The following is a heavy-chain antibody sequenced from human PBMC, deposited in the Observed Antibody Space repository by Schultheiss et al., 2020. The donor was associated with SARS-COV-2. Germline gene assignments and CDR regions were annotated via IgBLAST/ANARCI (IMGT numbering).Heavy chain of an antibody. V-gene: IGHV3-23*01. CDR3: AKDQALRFLEWLTTLDFDY. CDR2: ISGSGGST. D-gene: IGHD3-3*01. CDR1: GFTFSSYA. J-gene: IGHJ4*02. Sequence: GGSLRLSCIASGFTFSSYAMTWVRQAPGKGLEWVSAISGSGGSTYYADSVKGRFTISRDNSKNTLYLQMNSLRAEDTAVYYCAKDQALRFLEWLTTLDFDYWGQGTLVTVSS.